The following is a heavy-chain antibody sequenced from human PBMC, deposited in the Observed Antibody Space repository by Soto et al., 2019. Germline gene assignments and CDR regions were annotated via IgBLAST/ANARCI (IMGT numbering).Heavy chain of an antibody. CDR2: FDPEDGET. Sequence: ASVKVSCKVSGYTLTELSMHWVRQAPGKGLEWMGGFDPEDGETIYAQKFQGRVTMTEDTSTDTAYMELSSLRSEDTAVYYCATVPLAAGPLYYFDYWGQGTLVTVSS. CDR3: ATVPLAAGPLYYFDY. D-gene: IGHD6-6*01. CDR1: GYTLTELS. J-gene: IGHJ4*02. V-gene: IGHV1-24*01.